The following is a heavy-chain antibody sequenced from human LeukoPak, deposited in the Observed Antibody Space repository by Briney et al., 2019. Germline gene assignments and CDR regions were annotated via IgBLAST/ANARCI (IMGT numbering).Heavy chain of an antibody. CDR3: ATGYSYGNFDY. CDR1: GESLSKYY. D-gene: IGHD5-18*01. Sequence: SETLSLTCAVYGESLSKYYWTWIRQSPGKGLEWIGEINHSGSTNYNPSLKSRVTISVDTSKNQFSLKLSSVTAADTAVYYCATGYSYGNFDYWGQGTLVTVSS. J-gene: IGHJ4*02. CDR2: INHSGST. V-gene: IGHV4-34*01.